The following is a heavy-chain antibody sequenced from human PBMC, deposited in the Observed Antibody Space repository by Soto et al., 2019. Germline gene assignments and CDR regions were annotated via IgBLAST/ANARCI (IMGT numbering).Heavy chain of an antibody. D-gene: IGHD1-26*01. CDR2: ISGSGGST. CDR1: GFTFSSYA. Sequence: EMQLLESGGGLVQPGGSLRLSCAASGFTFSSYAMSWVRQAPGKGLEWVSAISGSGGSTYYADSVKGRFTISRDNTKNTLYLQMNSLRAEDTAVYYCAKERDGGSYYSRDYFDYWGQGTLVTVSS. V-gene: IGHV3-23*01. J-gene: IGHJ4*02. CDR3: AKERDGGSYYSRDYFDY.